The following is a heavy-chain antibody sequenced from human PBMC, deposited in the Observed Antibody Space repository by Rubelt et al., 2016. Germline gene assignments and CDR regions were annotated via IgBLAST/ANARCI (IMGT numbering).Heavy chain of an antibody. CDR3: ATHSSGYYPDY. V-gene: IGHV5-51*01. Sequence: DTRYSPSFQGQVTISADKSIRTAYLQWSSLKASDTAMYYCATHSSGYYPDYWGQGTLVTVSS. J-gene: IGHJ4*02. CDR2: DT. D-gene: IGHD3-22*01.